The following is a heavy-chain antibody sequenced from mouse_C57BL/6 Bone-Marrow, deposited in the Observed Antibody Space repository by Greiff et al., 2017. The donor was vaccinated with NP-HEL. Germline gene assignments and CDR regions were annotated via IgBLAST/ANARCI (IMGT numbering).Heavy chain of an antibody. Sequence: QVQLQQSGAELVRPGSSVKLSCKASGYTFTSYWMHWVKQRPIQGLEWIGNIDPSDSETHYNQKFKDKATLTVDKSSSTAYMQLSSLTSEDSAVYYCARRKRRQPHFDYWGQGTTLTVSS. CDR3: ARRKRRQPHFDY. D-gene: IGHD6-1*01. CDR1: GYTFTSYW. J-gene: IGHJ2*01. V-gene: IGHV1-52*01. CDR2: IDPSDSET.